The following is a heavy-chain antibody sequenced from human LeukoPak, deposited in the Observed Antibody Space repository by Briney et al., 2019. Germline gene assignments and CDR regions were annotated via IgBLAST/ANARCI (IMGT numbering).Heavy chain of an antibody. V-gene: IGHV3-21*01. J-gene: IGHJ4*02. CDR2: IFSRSESI. CDR1: GFTFGAYT. CDR3: ARGPYALY. D-gene: IGHD3-3*02. Sequence: GGSLRLSCAASGFTFGAYTINWVRQAPGKGLEWVSCIFSRSESILYADSVKGRFTISRDNAKNSLYLQMDSLRVEDTAVYYCARGPYALYWGRGTLVTVSS.